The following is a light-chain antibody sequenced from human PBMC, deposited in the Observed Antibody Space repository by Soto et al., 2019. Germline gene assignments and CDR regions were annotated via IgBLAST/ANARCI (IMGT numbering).Light chain of an antibody. CDR1: QSVSRY. V-gene: IGKV3-11*01. Sequence: EIVLTQSPATLSLSPGERATLSCRASQSVSRYLAWFQQKPGQAPRLLIYGASNRATGIPARFSGSGSGTDFTLTIASLEPEDFAVYYCQQRSDWPLTFGGGTQVDIK. CDR3: QQRSDWPLT. CDR2: GAS. J-gene: IGKJ4*01.